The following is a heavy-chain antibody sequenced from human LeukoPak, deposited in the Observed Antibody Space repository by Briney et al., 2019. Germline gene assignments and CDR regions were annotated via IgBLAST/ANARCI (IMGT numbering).Heavy chain of an antibody. V-gene: IGHV4-39*07. D-gene: IGHD2-2*02. CDR1: GGSISSSSYY. Sequence: SETLSLTCTVSGGSISSSSYYWGWIRQPPGKGLEWIGSIYYSGSTYYNPSLKSRVTISVDTSKNQFSLKLSSVTAADTAVYYCARVGGYCSSTSCYKGHDWFDPWGQGTLVTVSS. J-gene: IGHJ5*02. CDR2: IYYSGST. CDR3: ARVGGYCSSTSCYKGHDWFDP.